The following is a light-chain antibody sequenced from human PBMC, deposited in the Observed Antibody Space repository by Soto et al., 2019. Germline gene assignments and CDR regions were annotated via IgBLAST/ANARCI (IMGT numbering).Light chain of an antibody. Sequence: EIVLTQSPATVSLSPGERATLSCRASQNIYSNIAWYQQRPGQAPRLLIYRASTRATGVPARFSGSGSGTEFTLTISSLQSEDFTVYSCLQYHNLWAFGQGTKVDI. V-gene: IGKV3-15*01. CDR1: QNIYSN. J-gene: IGKJ1*01. CDR3: LQYHNLWA. CDR2: RAS.